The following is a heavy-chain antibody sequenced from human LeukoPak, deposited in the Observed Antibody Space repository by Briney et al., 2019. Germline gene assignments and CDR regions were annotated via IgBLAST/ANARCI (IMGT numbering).Heavy chain of an antibody. D-gene: IGHD3-3*01. CDR1: GGSISSYY. Sequence: PSETLSLTCTVSGGSISSYYWSWIRQPPGKGLEWIGYIYYSGSTNYNPSLKSRVTISVDTSKNQFSLKLSSVTAADTAVYYCARVHTMGYYFDYWGQGTLVTASS. CDR3: ARVHTMGYYFDY. V-gene: IGHV4-59*01. J-gene: IGHJ4*02. CDR2: IYYSGST.